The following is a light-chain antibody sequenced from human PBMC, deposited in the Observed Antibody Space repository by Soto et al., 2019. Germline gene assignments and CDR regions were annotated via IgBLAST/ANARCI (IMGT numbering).Light chain of an antibody. CDR2: AAS. CDR1: QGITNY. CDR3: QQYNSFTWT. V-gene: IGKV1-27*01. Sequence: IRMTQSPSSLSASVGDRVSITCRASQGITNYLAWYQQKPGKVPKLLIYAASTLQSGVPSRFSGSGSGTEFTLTISSLQPDDFATYYCQQYNSFTWTFGQGTKVDIK. J-gene: IGKJ1*01.